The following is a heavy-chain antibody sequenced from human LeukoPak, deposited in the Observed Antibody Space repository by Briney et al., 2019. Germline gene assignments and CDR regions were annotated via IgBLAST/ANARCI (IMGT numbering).Heavy chain of an antibody. D-gene: IGHD1-14*01. CDR3: ARGFGRGKTAYFDY. CDR2: IYTSGST. V-gene: IGHV4-61*02. CDR1: GGSISSGSYY. J-gene: IGHJ4*02. Sequence: SETLSLTCTVSGGSISSGSYYWSWIRQPAGKGLEWIGRIYTSGSTNYNPSLKSRVTISVDTSKNQFSLKLSSVTAADTAVYYCARGFGRGKTAYFDYWGQGTLVTVSS.